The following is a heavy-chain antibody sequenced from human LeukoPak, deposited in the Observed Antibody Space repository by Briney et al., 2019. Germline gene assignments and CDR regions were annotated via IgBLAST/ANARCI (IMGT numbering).Heavy chain of an antibody. Sequence: PGGSLRLSCAASGFTFSGYSMNWVRQAPGKGLEWVSSISRAGDYSYSEDSVKGRFTISRDNAKDSLYLQLNSLRAEDTAIYYCARDLMAVAGTGFDYWGQGALVTVSS. CDR2: ISRAGDYS. V-gene: IGHV3-21*01. CDR3: ARDLMAVAGTGFDY. CDR1: GFTFSGYS. D-gene: IGHD6-19*01. J-gene: IGHJ4*02.